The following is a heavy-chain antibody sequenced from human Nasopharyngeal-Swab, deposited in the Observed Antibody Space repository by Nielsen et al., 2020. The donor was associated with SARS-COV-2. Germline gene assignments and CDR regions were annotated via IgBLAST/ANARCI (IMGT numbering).Heavy chain of an antibody. V-gene: IGHV3-30*04. D-gene: IGHD6-13*01. CDR3: ARGHYSSSWSGWYFDL. J-gene: IGHJ2*01. CDR1: GFTFSRYA. Sequence: GESLKISCAASGFTFSRYAVSWVRQAPGKGLEWVAVISYDGSNKYYADSVKGRFTISRDNSKNTLYLQMNSLRAEDTAVYYCARGHYSSSWSGWYFDLWGRGTLVTVSS. CDR2: ISYDGSNK.